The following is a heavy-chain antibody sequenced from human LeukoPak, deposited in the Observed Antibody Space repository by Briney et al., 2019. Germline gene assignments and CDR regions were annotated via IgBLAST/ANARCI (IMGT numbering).Heavy chain of an antibody. CDR1: GFTFSSYA. CDR3: AKQDWNDGRDFDY. J-gene: IGHJ4*02. Sequence: GGSLRLSCAASGFTFSSYAMSWVRQAPGKGLEWVSAISGRCGSTYYGDCVKGRFTISRDNSKNTLYLQMNSLRAEDTAVYYCAKQDWNDGRDFDYWGQGTLVTVSS. V-gene: IGHV3-23*01. CDR2: ISGRCGST. D-gene: IGHD1-1*01.